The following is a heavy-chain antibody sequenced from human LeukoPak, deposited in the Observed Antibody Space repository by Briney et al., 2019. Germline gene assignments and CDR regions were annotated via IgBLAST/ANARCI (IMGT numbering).Heavy chain of an antibody. CDR3: ARFAMTTVD. CDR1: GFTFSSYS. V-gene: IGHV3-48*04. J-gene: IGHJ4*02. D-gene: IGHD4-11*01. Sequence: GGSLRLSCAASGFTFSSYSMNWVRQAPGKGLEWVSYVSNSSSTIYYADSVKGRFTISRDNAKNSLYLQMNSLRAEDTAVYYCARFAMTTVDWGQGTLVTVSS. CDR2: VSNSSSTI.